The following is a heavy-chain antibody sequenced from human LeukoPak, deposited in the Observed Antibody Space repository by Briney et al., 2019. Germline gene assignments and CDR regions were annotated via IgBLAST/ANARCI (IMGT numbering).Heavy chain of an antibody. CDR2: IYYSGST. J-gene: IGHJ6*03. CDR1: GDSISSGGYY. CDR3: AREGYCSSTSCYDYYMDV. V-gene: IGHV4-31*03. Sequence: PSETLSLTCTVSGDSISSGGYYWSWIRQHPGKGLEWIGYIYYSGSTYYNPSLKSRVTISVDTSKNQFSLKLSSVTAADTAVYYCAREGYCSSTSCYDYYMDVWGKGTTVTVSS. D-gene: IGHD2-2*01.